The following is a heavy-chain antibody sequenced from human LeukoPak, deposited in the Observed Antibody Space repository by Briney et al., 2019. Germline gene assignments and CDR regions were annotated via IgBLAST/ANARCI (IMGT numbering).Heavy chain of an antibody. CDR3: ARDPSRGYSYGYADY. D-gene: IGHD5-18*01. J-gene: IGHJ4*02. CDR2: IMRDGSEK. CDR1: GFSFSTYW. Sequence: GGSLRLSCAASGFSFSTYWMNWVRQPPGKGLEWVANIMRDGSEKYYVDSVKGRFTISRDNAKNSLYLQMNSLRAVDTAVYYCARDPSRGYSYGYADYWGQGSLVIVSS. V-gene: IGHV3-7*01.